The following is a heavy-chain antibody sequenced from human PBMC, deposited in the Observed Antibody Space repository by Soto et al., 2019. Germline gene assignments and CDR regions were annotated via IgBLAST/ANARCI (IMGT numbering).Heavy chain of an antibody. D-gene: IGHD6-19*01. CDR3: AKDIAVALDY. Sequence: QVQLVESGGGVVQPGRSLRLSCAASGFTFSSYGMHWVRQAPGKGLEWVAVISYDGSNKYYADSVKGRFTISRDNSKNTLYLQMNCLRAEDTAVYYCAKDIAVALDYWGQGTLVTVSS. CDR2: ISYDGSNK. CDR1: GFTFSSYG. V-gene: IGHV3-30*18. J-gene: IGHJ4*02.